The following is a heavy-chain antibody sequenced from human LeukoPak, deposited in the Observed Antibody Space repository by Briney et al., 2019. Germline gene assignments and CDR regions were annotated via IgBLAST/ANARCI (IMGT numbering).Heavy chain of an antibody. J-gene: IGHJ6*03. CDR3: ARDRVVGAIGYSYMDV. Sequence: SETLSLTCTVSGYSISSGYYWGWIRQPPGKGLEWIGSIYHSGSTYYNPSLKSRVTMSVDTSKNQFSLKLSSVTAADTAVYYCARDRVVGAIGYSYMDVWGKGTTVTVSS. CDR2: IYHSGST. V-gene: IGHV4-38-2*02. CDR1: GYSISSGYY. D-gene: IGHD1-26*01.